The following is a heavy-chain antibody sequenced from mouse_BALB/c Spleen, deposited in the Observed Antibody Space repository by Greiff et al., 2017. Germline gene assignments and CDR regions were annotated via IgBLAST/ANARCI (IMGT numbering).Heavy chain of an antibody. CDR1: GFTFSSFG. CDR2: ISSGSSTI. J-gene: IGHJ1*01. D-gene: IGHD2-12*01. V-gene: IGHV5-17*02. CDR3: ARTVTGYFDV. Sequence: EVKLMESGGGLVQPGGSRKLSCAASGFTFSSFGMHWVRQAPEKGLEWVAYISSGSSTIYYADTVKGRFTISRDNPKNTLFLQMTGLRSEDTAMYYCARTVTGYFDVWGAGTTVTVSS.